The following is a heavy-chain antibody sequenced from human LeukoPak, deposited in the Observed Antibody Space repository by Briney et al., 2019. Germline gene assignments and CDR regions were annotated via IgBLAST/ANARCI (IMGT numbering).Heavy chain of an antibody. Sequence: GGSLRLSCAASGFTFSSYAMSWVRQAPGKGLEWVSAISGSGGSTYYADSVKGRFTISRDNSKNTLYLQMNSLRAEDTAVYYCARDLRAIVGDTVYYYGMDVWGQGTQVTVSS. CDR2: ISGSGGST. CDR3: ARDLRAIVGDTVYYYGMDV. J-gene: IGHJ6*02. D-gene: IGHD1-26*01. V-gene: IGHV3-23*01. CDR1: GFTFSSYA.